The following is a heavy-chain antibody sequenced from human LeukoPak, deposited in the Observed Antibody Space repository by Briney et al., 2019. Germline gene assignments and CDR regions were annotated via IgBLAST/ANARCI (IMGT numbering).Heavy chain of an antibody. J-gene: IGHJ4*02. Sequence: GSGPTLVNPTQTLTLTCTFSGFSLTTSGVGVGWIRQPPGKALEWLALIYWNDDKRYSPPLKSRLTITKDTSKNQVVLTMTNMDPVDTATYYCARAISDYYDSSGYYGGFDFWGQGTLVTFSS. CDR2: IYWNDDK. CDR1: GFSLTTSGVG. V-gene: IGHV2-5*01. D-gene: IGHD3-22*01. CDR3: ARAISDYYDSSGYYGGFDF.